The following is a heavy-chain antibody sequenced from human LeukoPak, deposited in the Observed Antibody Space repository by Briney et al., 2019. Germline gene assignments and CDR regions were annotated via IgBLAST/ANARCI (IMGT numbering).Heavy chain of an antibody. J-gene: IGHJ4*02. CDR3: ATPMVRGVVIFDY. CDR2: FDPEDGET. CDR1: GYSLTELS. D-gene: IGHD3-10*01. V-gene: IGHV1-24*01. Sequence: ASVKVSCKVSGYSLTELSMHWVRQAPGKGREWMGGFDPEDGETIYAQKLQGRVTMTEDTSTATAYMELSSLRSEDTAVYYCATPMVRGVVIFDYWGQGTLVTVSS.